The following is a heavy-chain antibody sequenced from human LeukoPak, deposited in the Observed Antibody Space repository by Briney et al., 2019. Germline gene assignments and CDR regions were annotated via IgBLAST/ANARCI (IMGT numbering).Heavy chain of an antibody. V-gene: IGHV1-46*01. CDR3: AIMERRRVFDY. J-gene: IGHJ4*02. D-gene: IGHD1-1*01. CDR1: GYTFTSYY. CDR2: INPSGGST. Sequence: GASVKVSCKASGYTFTSYYMHWVRQAPGQGLEWMGIINPSGGSTSYAQKFQGRVTMTRDTSTSTVYMELSSLRSEDTAVYYCAIMERRRVFDYWGQGTLVTVSS.